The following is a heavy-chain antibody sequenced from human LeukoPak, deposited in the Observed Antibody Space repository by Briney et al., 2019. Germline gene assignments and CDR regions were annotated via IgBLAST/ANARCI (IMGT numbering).Heavy chain of an antibody. J-gene: IGHJ3*02. D-gene: IGHD3-10*01. CDR2: INPNSGGT. V-gene: IGHV1-2*02. Sequence: ASVKVSCKASGYTFTGYYMHWVRQAPGQGLEWMGWINPNSGGTNYAQKFQGRVTMTRDTSISTAYMELRSLRSDDTAVYYCAREALWFGHAFDIWGQGTMVTVSS. CDR1: GYTFTGYY. CDR3: AREALWFGHAFDI.